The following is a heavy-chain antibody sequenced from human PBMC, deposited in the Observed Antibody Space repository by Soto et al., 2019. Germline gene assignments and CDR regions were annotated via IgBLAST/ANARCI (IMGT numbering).Heavy chain of an antibody. J-gene: IGHJ4*02. CDR1: GYTLTELS. Sequence: ASVKVSCKVSGYTLTELSMHWVRQAPGKGLEWMGGFDPEDGETIYAQKFQGRVTMTEDTSTNTAYMELSSLRSEDTAVYYCATGPLYPPDYFDYWGQGTLVTVSS. V-gene: IGHV1-24*01. CDR2: FDPEDGET. CDR3: ATGPLYPPDYFDY.